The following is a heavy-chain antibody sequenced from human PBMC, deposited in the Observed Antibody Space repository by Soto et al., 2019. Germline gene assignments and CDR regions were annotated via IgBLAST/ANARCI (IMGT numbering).Heavy chain of an antibody. V-gene: IGHV1-69*12. D-gene: IGHD5-12*01. CDR1: GGTFSTSA. CDR3: ARDKDRLQLGGNYYYILDV. J-gene: IGHJ6*02. CDR2: IMPVFPTP. Sequence: VQLEQSGPEVKKPGSSVKVSCKASGGTFSTSALSWVRQAPGQGLEWMGGIMPVFPTPDYAQKFQGRVTTTADESTTTAYMELGGLTSDDTAVYYCARDKDRLQLGGNYYYILDVWGQGTAVTVSS.